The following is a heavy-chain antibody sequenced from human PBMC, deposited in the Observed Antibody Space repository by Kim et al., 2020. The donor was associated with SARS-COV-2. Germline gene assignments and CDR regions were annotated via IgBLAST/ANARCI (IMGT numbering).Heavy chain of an antibody. CDR3: ARALTTVTTSENWFDP. Sequence: SETLSLTCAVSGGSISSSNWWSWVRQPPGKGLEWIGEIYHSGSTNYNPSLKSRVTISVDKSKNQFSLKLSSVTAADTAVYYCARALTTVTTSENWFDPWGQGTLVTVSS. D-gene: IGHD4-17*01. CDR2: IYHSGST. V-gene: IGHV4-4*02. J-gene: IGHJ5*02. CDR1: GGSISSSNW.